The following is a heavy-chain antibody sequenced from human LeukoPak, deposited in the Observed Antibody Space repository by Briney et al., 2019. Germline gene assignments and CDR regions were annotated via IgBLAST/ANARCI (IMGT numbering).Heavy chain of an antibody. V-gene: IGHV1-69*05. CDR2: IIPMSETP. Sequence: ASVKVSCKASGGTFSINAITWVRQAPGQGLEWMGGIIPMSETPKYTQKFQGRITIATDESTNTAYMELSSLRSEDTAVYYCARDKNSGECVSNSCYGVWPLDIWGQGTMVTVSS. D-gene: IGHD2-2*01. CDR3: ARDKNSGECVSNSCYGVWPLDI. J-gene: IGHJ3*02. CDR1: GGTFSINA.